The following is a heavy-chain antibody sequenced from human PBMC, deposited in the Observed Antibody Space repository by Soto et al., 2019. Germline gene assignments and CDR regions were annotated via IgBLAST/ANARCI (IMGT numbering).Heavy chain of an antibody. CDR3: ARQKPDSSGYSLFDY. V-gene: IGHV4-39*01. J-gene: IGHJ4*02. CDR1: GGSISSSSYY. D-gene: IGHD3-22*01. Sequence: SETLSLTCNLSGGSISSSSYYWGWIRQPPGKGLEWIWNIYYSGNTYYNPSLKSRVTISVDTSKNQFSLKLSSVTAADTAVYYCARQKPDSSGYSLFDYWGQGTLVT. CDR2: IYYSGNT.